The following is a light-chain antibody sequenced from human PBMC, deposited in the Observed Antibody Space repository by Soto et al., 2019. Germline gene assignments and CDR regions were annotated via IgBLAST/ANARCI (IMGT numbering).Light chain of an antibody. CDR1: TGAVTSGHY. J-gene: IGLJ2*01. CDR2: DTS. Sequence: QAVVTQEPSLTVSPGGTVTLTCGSSTGAVTSGHYPFWFQQKPGQAPRTLIYDTSNKHSWTPARFSGSLLGGKAALTLSGAQPEDEAEYYCLLFSSAGGVFGGGTKLTVL. V-gene: IGLV7-46*01. CDR3: LLFSSAGGV.